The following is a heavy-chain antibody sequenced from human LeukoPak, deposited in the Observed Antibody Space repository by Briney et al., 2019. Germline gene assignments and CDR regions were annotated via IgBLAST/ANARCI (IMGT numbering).Heavy chain of an antibody. D-gene: IGHD5-12*01. J-gene: IGHJ4*02. CDR3: AKDLDIVATITGN. V-gene: IGHV3-23*01. Sequence: GGSLRLSCAASEFTFSSYSMNWVRQAPGKGLEWVSGVSGSGGSTYYADSVKGRFTISRDNSKNTLYLQMNSLRAEDTAVYYCAKDLDIVATITGNWGQGTLVTVSS. CDR1: EFTFSSYS. CDR2: VSGSGGST.